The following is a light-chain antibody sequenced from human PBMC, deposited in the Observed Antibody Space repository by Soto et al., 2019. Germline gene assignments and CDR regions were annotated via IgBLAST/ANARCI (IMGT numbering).Light chain of an antibody. V-gene: IGLV4-69*01. CDR2: LNSDGSH. CDR3: QTWGTGIHV. CDR1: SGHSSYA. J-gene: IGLJ1*01. Sequence: QPVLTQSPSASASLGASVKFTCTLSSGHSSYAIAWHQQQPEKGPRYLMKLNSDGSHSKGDGIPDRFSGSSSGAERYLTISSLQSEDEADYSCQTWGTGIHVFGTGTKLTVL.